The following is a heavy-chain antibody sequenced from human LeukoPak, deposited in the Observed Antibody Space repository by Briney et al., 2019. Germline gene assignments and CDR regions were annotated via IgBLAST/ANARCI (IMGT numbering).Heavy chain of an antibody. J-gene: IGHJ4*02. CDR3: ATGDLDY. Sequence: PGGSLRLSCAASAFIFSSQWMTWVRQPPGKGLEWVASIKEDGSGKYYVDSVKGRFTISRDNAKSSLYLQMNNLRAEDTAVYYCATGDLDYGGQGTVVTVSS. CDR2: IKEDGSGK. V-gene: IGHV3-7*01. CDR1: AFIFSSQW.